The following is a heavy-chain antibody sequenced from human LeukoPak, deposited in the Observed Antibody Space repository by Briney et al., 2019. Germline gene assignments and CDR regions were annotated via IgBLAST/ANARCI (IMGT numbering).Heavy chain of an antibody. CDR1: GGSISSSSYY. Sequence: SETLSLTCTVSGGSISSSSYYWGWIRQPPGKGLEWIGSIYYSGSTYYNPSLKSRVTISVDTSKNQFSLKLSSVTAADTAVYYCARGLPLRGIDYWGQGTLVTVSS. CDR2: IYYSGST. D-gene: IGHD2-15*01. CDR3: ARGLPLRGIDY. V-gene: IGHV4-39*01. J-gene: IGHJ4*02.